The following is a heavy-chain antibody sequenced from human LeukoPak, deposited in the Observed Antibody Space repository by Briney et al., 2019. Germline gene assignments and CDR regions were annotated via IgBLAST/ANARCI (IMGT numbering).Heavy chain of an antibody. J-gene: IGHJ4*02. CDR3: ARVPLRFLEPFDY. Sequence: SETLSLTCTVSGDFLSSGDYYWGWIRQSPGKGLTWIGSIYYSGSTLYNASFESRVTMSVDTSKNQFSLKLRSVTAADTAVYYCARVPLRFLEPFDYWGQGTLVTVSS. CDR1: GDFLSSGDYY. V-gene: IGHV4-39*01. D-gene: IGHD3-3*01. CDR2: IYYSGST.